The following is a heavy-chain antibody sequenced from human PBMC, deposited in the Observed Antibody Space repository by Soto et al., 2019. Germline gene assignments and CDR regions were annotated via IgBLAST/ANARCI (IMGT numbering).Heavy chain of an antibody. CDR2: IYYSGST. D-gene: IGHD6-13*01. CDR1: GGSISSSRYY. CDR3: ARRGSSIRGWFDP. Sequence: QLQLQESGPGLVKPSETLSLTCTVSGGSISSSRYYWGWIRQPPGKGLEWIGSIYYSGSTYYNPSLNSRVTISVDTSRNQFSLKLSAVTAADTAVYYCARRGSSIRGWFDPWGQGTLVTVSS. V-gene: IGHV4-39*01. J-gene: IGHJ5*02.